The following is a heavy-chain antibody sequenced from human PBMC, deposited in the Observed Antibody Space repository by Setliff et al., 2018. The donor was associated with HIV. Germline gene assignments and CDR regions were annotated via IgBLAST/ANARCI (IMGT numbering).Heavy chain of an antibody. CDR3: ARGQGDDAFDL. J-gene: IGHJ3*01. CDR1: GGASSNYA. Sequence: ASVKVSCKASGGASSNYAVSWVRQAPGQGLEWMGGVILIFGKVNYAQKFQGRVTITADESTSTVYMGLRSLTSDDTAMYYCARGQGDDAFDLWGQGTMVTVSS. V-gene: IGHV1-69*13. CDR2: VILIFGKV. D-gene: IGHD3-16*01.